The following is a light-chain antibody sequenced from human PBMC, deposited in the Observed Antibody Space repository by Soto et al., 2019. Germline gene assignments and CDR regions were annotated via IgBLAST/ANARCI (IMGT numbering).Light chain of an antibody. V-gene: IGKV1-39*01. J-gene: IGKJ3*01. CDR3: QQSYSTLLFT. CDR1: QSISSY. CDR2: AAS. Sequence: DLQMTQSPSSLSASVGDSVTITCRASQSISSYLNWYQQKPGKAPKLLIYAASSLQSGVPSRFSGSGSGTDFTLTISSLHPQDFATYYCQQSYSTLLFTFGPGTKVDIK.